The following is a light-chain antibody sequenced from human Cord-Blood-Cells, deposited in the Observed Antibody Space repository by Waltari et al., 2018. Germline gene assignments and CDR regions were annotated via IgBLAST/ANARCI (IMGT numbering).Light chain of an antibody. CDR1: QSISSW. Sequence: DIQMTQSPSTLSASVGDRVTITCRDSQSISSWLAWYQQKPGKAPKLLIYKASSLESGVPSRFSGSGSGTEFTLTISSLQPDDFATYYCQQYNSSFGQGTKLEIK. CDR2: KAS. J-gene: IGKJ2*01. V-gene: IGKV1-5*03. CDR3: QQYNSS.